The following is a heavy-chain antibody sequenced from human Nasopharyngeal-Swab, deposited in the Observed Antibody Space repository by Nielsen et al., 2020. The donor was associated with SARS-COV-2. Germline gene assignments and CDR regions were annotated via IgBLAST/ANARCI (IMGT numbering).Heavy chain of an antibody. V-gene: IGHV3-9*01. D-gene: IGHD3-22*01. CDR1: GFTFDDYA. CDR3: AKVGSGYDNDY. J-gene: IGHJ4*02. CDR2: ISWNSGSI. Sequence: GGSLRLSCAASGFTFDDYAMHWVRQAPGKDLEWVSGISWNSGSIGYADSVKGRFTISRDNAKNSLYLQMNSLRAEDTALYYCAKVGSGYDNDYWGQGTLVTVSS.